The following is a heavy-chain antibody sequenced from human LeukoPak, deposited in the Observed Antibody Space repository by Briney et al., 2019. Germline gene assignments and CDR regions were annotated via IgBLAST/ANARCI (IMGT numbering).Heavy chain of an antibody. D-gene: IGHD2-2*01. CDR3: ARNSQSPPIVVVPAAVYYYYGMDV. Sequence: PRASVKVSCKASGGPFSSYAISWVRPAPGQGLEWMGGIIPIFGTANYPQKFQGRVTITADKSTSTAYMELSSLRSEDTAVYYCARNSQSPPIVVVPAAVYYYYGMDVWGKGTTVTVSS. J-gene: IGHJ6*04. CDR1: GGPFSSYA. CDR2: IIPIFGTA. V-gene: IGHV1-69*06.